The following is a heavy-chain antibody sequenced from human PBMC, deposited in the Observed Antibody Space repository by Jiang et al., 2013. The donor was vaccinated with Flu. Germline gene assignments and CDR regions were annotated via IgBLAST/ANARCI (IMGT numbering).Heavy chain of an antibody. V-gene: IGHV4-39*01. Sequence: LKPSETLSLTCTVSGGSISSSSYYWGWIRQPPGKGLQWIGSISSSGSTYYHPSLKSRVTISADTSENHFSLKLSSVTAADTAVYYCARHADTPMVTTPLGMDVWGQGTTVTVSS. CDR2: ISSSGST. CDR3: ARHADTPMVTTPLGMDV. J-gene: IGHJ6*02. CDR1: GGSISSSSYY. D-gene: IGHD5-18*01.